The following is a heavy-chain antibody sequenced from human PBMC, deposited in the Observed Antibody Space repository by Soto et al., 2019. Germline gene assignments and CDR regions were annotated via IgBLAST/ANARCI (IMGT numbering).Heavy chain of an antibody. J-gene: IGHJ4*02. Sequence: GGSLRLSCAASGFTFSNAWMNWVRQAPGKGLEWVGRIKSKTDGGTTDYAAPVKGRFTISRDDSKNTLYLQINSLKTEDTAVYYCTTDPVTMIVVVPSSGWGQGTQVTVSS. V-gene: IGHV3-15*07. CDR2: IKSKTDGGTT. CDR1: GFTFSNAW. CDR3: TTDPVTMIVVVPSSG. D-gene: IGHD3-22*01.